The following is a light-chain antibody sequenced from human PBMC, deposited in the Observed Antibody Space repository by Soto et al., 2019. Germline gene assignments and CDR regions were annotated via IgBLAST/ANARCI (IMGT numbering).Light chain of an antibody. CDR2: KVS. CDR1: SSDVGDGDF. J-gene: IGLJ3*02. CDR3: CSYTRSYTWV. V-gene: IGLV2-14*01. Sequence: QSALTQPASVSGSPRQSITISCTGTSSDVGDGDFVSWYQQRPGNAPKLMIYKVSNRPSGVSNRFSGSKSGNTASLTISGLQAEDEADYYCCSYTRSYTWVFGGGTQLIVL.